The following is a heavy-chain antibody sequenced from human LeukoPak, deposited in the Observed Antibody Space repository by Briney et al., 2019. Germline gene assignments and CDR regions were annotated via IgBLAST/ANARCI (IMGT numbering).Heavy chain of an antibody. CDR2: IIPILGIA. D-gene: IGHD4-23*01. CDR1: GGTFSSYA. V-gene: IGHV1-69*04. Sequence: GASVKVSCKASGGTFSSYAISWGRQAPGQGLEWMGRIIPILGIANYAQKFQGRVTITADKSTSTAYMELSSLRSEDTAVYYCARSNGGNPFEYWGQGTLVTVSS. CDR3: ARSNGGNPFEY. J-gene: IGHJ4*02.